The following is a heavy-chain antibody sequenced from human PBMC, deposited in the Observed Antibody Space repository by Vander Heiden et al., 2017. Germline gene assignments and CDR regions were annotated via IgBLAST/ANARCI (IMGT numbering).Heavy chain of an antibody. V-gene: IGHV1-69*06. J-gene: IGHJ4*02. CDR1: GGTFSSYA. D-gene: IGHD6-19*01. CDR3: SIDWPRGSFDY. Sequence: QVQLVQSGAEVKKPGSSVKVSCKASGGTFSSYAISWVRQAPGQGLEWMGGIIPILGTANDSQKFQGRVTITADKSTSTAYMELSRLRSEDTAVYYCSIDWPRGSFDYWGQGTMVTISS. CDR2: IIPILGTA.